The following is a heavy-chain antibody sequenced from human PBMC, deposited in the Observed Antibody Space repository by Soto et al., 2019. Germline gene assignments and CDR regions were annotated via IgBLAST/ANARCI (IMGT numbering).Heavy chain of an antibody. CDR2: ISSSSSTI. CDR1: GFTFSSYS. CDR3: ARERAYSSSWAHYYYYYGMDV. V-gene: IGHV3-48*02. D-gene: IGHD6-13*01. Sequence: EVQLVESGGGLVQPGGSLRLSCAASGFTFSSYSMNWVRQAPGKGLEWVSYISSSSSTIYYADSVKGRFTISRDNAKNSLYLQMNSLRDEDTAVYYCARERAYSSSWAHYYYYYGMDVWGQGTTVTVSS. J-gene: IGHJ6*02.